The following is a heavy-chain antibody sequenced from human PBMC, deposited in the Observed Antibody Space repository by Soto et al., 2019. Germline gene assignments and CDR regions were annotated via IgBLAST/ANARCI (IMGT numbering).Heavy chain of an antibody. D-gene: IGHD2-8*01. CDR2: ISSSSSTI. J-gene: IGHJ6*03. Sequence: GGSLRLSCAASGFTFSSYSMNWVRQAPGKGLEWVSYISSSSSTIYYADSVKGRFTISRDNAKNSLYLQMNSLRAEDTAVYYCARDSGYCTNGVCHSHYYYYMDVWGKGTTVTVSS. CDR1: GFTFSSYS. CDR3: ARDSGYCTNGVCHSHYYYYMDV. V-gene: IGHV3-48*01.